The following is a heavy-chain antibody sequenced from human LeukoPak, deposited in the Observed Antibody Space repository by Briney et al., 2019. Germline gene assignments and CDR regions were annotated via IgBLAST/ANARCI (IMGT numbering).Heavy chain of an antibody. Sequence: GGSLRLSCAVSGFNVSRNYMTWVRQAPGKGLEWVSVLYSGGYTYYADSVEGRFTISRHNSENTLYLQMNSLRAEDTAVYYCARDRYYYDSSGSRNVDYWGQGTLVTVSS. J-gene: IGHJ4*02. D-gene: IGHD3-22*01. V-gene: IGHV3-53*04. CDR3: ARDRYYYDSSGSRNVDY. CDR2: LYSGGYT. CDR1: GFNVSRNY.